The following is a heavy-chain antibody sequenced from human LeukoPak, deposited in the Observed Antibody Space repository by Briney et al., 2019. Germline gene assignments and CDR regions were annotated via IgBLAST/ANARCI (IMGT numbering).Heavy chain of an antibody. CDR3: ARGRWFGESPLDY. D-gene: IGHD3-10*01. CDR1: GFTFDDYA. J-gene: IGHJ4*02. CDR2: ISWNSGTI. Sequence: AGGSLRLSCAVSGFTFDDYAMHWVRQVPGKGLEWVSGISWNSGTIGYADSVKGRFTISRDNAKNSLYLQMTSLRAEDTALYYCARGRWFGESPLDYWGQGTLVTVSS. V-gene: IGHV3-9*01.